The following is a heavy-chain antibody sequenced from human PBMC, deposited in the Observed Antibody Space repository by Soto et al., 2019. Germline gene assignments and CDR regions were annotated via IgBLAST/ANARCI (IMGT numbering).Heavy chain of an antibody. Sequence: PGESLKISCKGSGYNFHTYWIAWVRQMPGKGLEWMGFIYPHDSDTRYSPSFRGQVTISADKSISTAYLQWSSLKASDSAVYYCMRQLGVDADNWFHPWGQGTLVTVSS. V-gene: IGHV5-51*01. J-gene: IGHJ5*02. CDR3: MRQLGVDADNWFHP. D-gene: IGHD2-8*01. CDR1: GYNFHTYW. CDR2: IYPHDSDT.